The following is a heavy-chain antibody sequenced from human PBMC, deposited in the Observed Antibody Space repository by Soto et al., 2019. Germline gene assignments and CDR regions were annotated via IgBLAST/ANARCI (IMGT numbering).Heavy chain of an antibody. CDR2: IYYSGST. CDR1: GGSISSYY. D-gene: IGHD6-19*01. V-gene: IGHV4-59*01. Sequence: SETLSLTCTVSGGSISSYYWSWIRQPPGKGLEWIGYIYYSGSTNYNPSLKSRVTISVDTSKNQFSLKLSSVTAADTAVYYCARDSSGWFGAEYFQHWGQGTLVTVS. J-gene: IGHJ1*01. CDR3: ARDSSGWFGAEYFQH.